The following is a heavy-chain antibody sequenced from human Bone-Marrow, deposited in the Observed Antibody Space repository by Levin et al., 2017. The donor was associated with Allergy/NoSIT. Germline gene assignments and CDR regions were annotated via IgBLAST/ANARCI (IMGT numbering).Heavy chain of an antibody. J-gene: IGHJ4*02. CDR2: IKPSGGDT. CDR1: GYTFTGYY. Sequence: ASVKVSCKASGYTFTGYYIHWVRQAPGQGLEWLGIIKPSGGDTSYAQKFQGRVTMTRDTSTSTVYMKLSSLRSEDTAVYYCARGLWFGELSDLTGFDHWGQGTLVTVSS. D-gene: IGHD3-10*01. V-gene: IGHV1-46*01. CDR3: ARGLWFGELSDLTGFDH.